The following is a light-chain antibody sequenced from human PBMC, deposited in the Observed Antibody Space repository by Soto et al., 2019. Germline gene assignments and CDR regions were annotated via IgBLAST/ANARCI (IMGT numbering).Light chain of an antibody. J-gene: IGLJ1*01. CDR2: DVS. CDR3: CLYTGSSPLYV. CDR1: SSDVGSYNL. Sequence: QSVLTQPASVSASPGQSITISCTGTSSDVGSYNLVSWFQQHPGKAPKLIIYDVSQRPSGVSNRFSGSKSGNTASLTISGLQTDDEADYHCCLYTGSSPLYVFGTGTKVTVL. V-gene: IGLV2-23*02.